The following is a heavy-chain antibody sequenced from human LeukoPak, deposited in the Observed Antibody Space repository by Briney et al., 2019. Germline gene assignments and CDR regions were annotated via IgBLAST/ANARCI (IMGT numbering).Heavy chain of an antibody. CDR3: ARASATPDH. J-gene: IGHJ4*02. Sequence: GRSLRLSCAASGFTFDEYAMHWVRQAPGKGLEWVSGISWNSGNIGYADSVKGRFITSRDNAKNSLYLLMNSLRAEDTAVYYCARASATPDHWGQGTLVTVSS. CDR2: ISWNSGNI. CDR1: GFTFDEYA. D-gene: IGHD2-15*01. V-gene: IGHV3-9*01.